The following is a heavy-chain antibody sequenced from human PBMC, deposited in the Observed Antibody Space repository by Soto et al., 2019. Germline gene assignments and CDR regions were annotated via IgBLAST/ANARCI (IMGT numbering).Heavy chain of an antibody. V-gene: IGHV4-61*01. J-gene: IGHJ6*02. CDR2: IFFTGSA. CDR3: ARDGRGMDV. Sequence: SETLSLTCTVSGGSVSTGSYDWSWIRQPPGKGLEWIGKIFFTGSAHYNPSLRNRVTMSVGTSKDQFSLTLTSVTAADTAVYYCARDGRGMDVWGQGTTVTVYS. CDR1: GGSVSTGSYD.